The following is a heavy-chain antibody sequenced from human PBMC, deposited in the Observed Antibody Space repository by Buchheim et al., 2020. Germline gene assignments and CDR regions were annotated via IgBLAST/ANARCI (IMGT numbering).Heavy chain of an antibody. J-gene: IGHJ6*02. D-gene: IGHD3-3*01. CDR1: RASISDNF. CDR3: ARLLWSGSSYAMDV. CDR2: LYDTGSA. Sequence: QVQLQESGPGLVKPSETLSLTCTVSRASISDNFWSWIRQPPGKGLEWIGFLYDTGSANYNSSLKSRVSMLVATAINNFFLILRSVTPSDTAVYFCARLLWSGSSYAMDVWGQGTT. V-gene: IGHV4-59*01.